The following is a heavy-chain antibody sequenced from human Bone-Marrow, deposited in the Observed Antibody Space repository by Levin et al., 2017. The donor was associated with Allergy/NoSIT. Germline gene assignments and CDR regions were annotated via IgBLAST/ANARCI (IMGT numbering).Heavy chain of an antibody. D-gene: IGHD3-10*01. J-gene: IGHJ4*02. Sequence: ASVKVSCKASGYTFTGYYMHWVRQAPGQGLEWMGWINPNSGGTNYAQKFQGRVTMTRDTSISTAYMELSRLRSDDTAVYYCAREGSGSFCPFDYWGQGTLVTVSS. CDR1: GYTFTGYY. V-gene: IGHV1-2*02. CDR3: AREGSGSFCPFDY. CDR2: INPNSGGT.